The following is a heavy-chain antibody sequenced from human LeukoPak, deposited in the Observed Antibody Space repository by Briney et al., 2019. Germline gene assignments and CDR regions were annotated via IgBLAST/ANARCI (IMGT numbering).Heavy chain of an antibody. D-gene: IGHD1-26*01. V-gene: IGHV1-2*06. Sequence: ASVKVSCKASGYTFTGYYMHWVRQAPGQGLEWMGRINPNSGGTNYAQKFQGRVTMTRDTSISTAYMELSRLRSEDTAVYYCARAEWDLRAQFDYWGQGTLVAVSS. CDR2: INPNSGGT. CDR1: GYTFTGYY. CDR3: ARAEWDLRAQFDY. J-gene: IGHJ4*02.